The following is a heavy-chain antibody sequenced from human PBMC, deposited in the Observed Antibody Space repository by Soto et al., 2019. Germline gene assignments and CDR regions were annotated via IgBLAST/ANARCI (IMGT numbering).Heavy chain of an antibody. J-gene: IGHJ4*02. CDR3: AREYCSGGSCYEFYFDY. CDR1: GGTFSSYA. D-gene: IGHD2-15*01. Sequence: QVQLVQSGAEVKKPWSSVKVSCKASGGTFSSYAISWVRQAPGQGLEWMGGIIPIFGTANDAQKFQGSVTITADKSTSTAYMELSSLRSEDTAVYYCAREYCSGGSCYEFYFDYWGQGTLVTVSS. CDR2: IIPIFGTA. V-gene: IGHV1-69*06.